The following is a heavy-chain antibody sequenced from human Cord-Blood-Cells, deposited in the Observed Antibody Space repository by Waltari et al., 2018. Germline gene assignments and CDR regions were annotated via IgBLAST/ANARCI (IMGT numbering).Heavy chain of an antibody. CDR2: ISSSSSYI. D-gene: IGHD6-6*01. CDR3: ARAARDAFDI. CDR1: GFTFSSNR. Sequence: EVQLVESGGGLVKPGGSLRLSCAASGFTFSSNRMTWVRQAPGKGLEWVSSISSSSSYIYYADSVKGRFTISRDNAKNSLYLQMNSLRAEDTAVYYCARAARDAFDIWGQGTMVTVSS. J-gene: IGHJ3*02. V-gene: IGHV3-21*01.